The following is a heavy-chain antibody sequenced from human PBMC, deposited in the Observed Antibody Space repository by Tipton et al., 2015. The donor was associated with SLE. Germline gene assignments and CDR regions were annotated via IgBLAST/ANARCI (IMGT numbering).Heavy chain of an antibody. CDR1: GFTFDEYT. V-gene: IGHV3-9*01. CDR2: IDWDDAFD. J-gene: IGHJ2*01. D-gene: IGHD2/OR15-2a*01. Sequence: SLRLSCAASGFTFDEYTMHWVRQAPGKGLEWVSSIDWDDAFDDYADSVKGRFTISRDNARNSLYLQMNSLRAEDTTLYYCAKNTRFFDYFFDLWGRGTLVIVSS. CDR3: AKNTRFFDYFFDL.